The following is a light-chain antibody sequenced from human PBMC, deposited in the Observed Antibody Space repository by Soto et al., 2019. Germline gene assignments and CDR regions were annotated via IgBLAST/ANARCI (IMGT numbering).Light chain of an antibody. CDR2: DAS. CDR1: QSVSSF. J-gene: IGKJ5*01. V-gene: IGKV3-11*01. Sequence: IVLTQSPATLSLSPGERATLSCKASQSVSSFLAWYQQKPGQAPSLLIFDASTRATGIPARFSGSGSGTDFTLTISSLEPEDFAVYYCQQRSNWPSITFGQGTRLEIK. CDR3: QQRSNWPSIT.